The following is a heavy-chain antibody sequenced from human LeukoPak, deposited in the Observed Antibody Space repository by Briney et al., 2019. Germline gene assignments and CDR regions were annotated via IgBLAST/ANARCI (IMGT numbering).Heavy chain of an antibody. CDR3: ARGGSNYGDFYY. V-gene: IGHV3-74*01. CDR1: GLSFTTYW. CDR2: INGDGSST. D-gene: IGHD4-11*01. J-gene: IGHJ4*02. Sequence: GGSLRLSCAASGLSFTTYWMHWVRQAPGEGLVWVSRINGDGSSTNYADSVKGRFTFSRDNAKNTLYLQMNSLRAEDTAMYYCARGGSNYGDFYYWGQGTLVTVSS.